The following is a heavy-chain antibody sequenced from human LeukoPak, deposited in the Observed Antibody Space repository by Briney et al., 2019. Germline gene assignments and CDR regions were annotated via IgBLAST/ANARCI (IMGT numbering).Heavy chain of an antibody. D-gene: IGHD4-17*01. CDR2: INAGNGNT. V-gene: IGHV1-3*01. CDR3: AAAGTTATIFDY. J-gene: IGHJ4*02. CDR1: GYTFTSYA. Sequence: ASVKLSCKASGYTFTSYAMHWVRQAPGQRLEWMGWINAGNGNTKYSQKFQGRVTITRDTSASTAYMELSSLRSEDTAVYYCAAAGTTATIFDYWGQGTLVTVSS.